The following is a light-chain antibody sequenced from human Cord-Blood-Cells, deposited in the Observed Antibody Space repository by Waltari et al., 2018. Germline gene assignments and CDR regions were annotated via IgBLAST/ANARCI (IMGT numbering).Light chain of an antibody. CDR3: SSYTSSNTPYYV. CDR2: EVS. V-gene: IGLV2-14*01. CDR1: SSDVGGYNY. J-gene: IGLJ1*01. Sequence: QSALTQPASVSGSPGQSITISCTGTSSDVGGYNYVSWYQQHPGKAPKLMIYEVSNRPSGVSNRFSGSKSGNTASLTISGLQAEDEADYYCSSYTSSNTPYYVFGTGTKVTVL.